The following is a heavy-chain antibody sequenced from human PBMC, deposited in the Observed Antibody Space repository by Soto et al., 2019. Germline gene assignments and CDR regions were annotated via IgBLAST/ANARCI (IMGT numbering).Heavy chain of an antibody. CDR2: IIPFHGVT. V-gene: IGHV1-69*08. Sequence: QVQLVQSGAEVKKPGSSVKVSCKASGGTFSPYTINWVRQAPGQGLEWMGRIIPFHGVTNYAQKFQGRVTIIADKATSTAYMELSGVRFEDTAMYYCTRDWEITVSTWSFGGFWGRGTLVTVSS. CDR1: GGTFSPYT. CDR3: TRDWEITVSTWSFGGF. J-gene: IGHJ4*02. D-gene: IGHD3-10*01.